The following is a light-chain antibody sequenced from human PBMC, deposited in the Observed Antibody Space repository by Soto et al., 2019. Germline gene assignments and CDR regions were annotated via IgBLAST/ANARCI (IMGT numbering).Light chain of an antibody. V-gene: IGKV3-11*01. CDR2: DAS. J-gene: IGKJ5*01. Sequence: EVVLTQSPATLSLSPGERATLSCTARQSLSGYLAWYQQKPGQPPRLLIYDASTRATGIPARFSGRGSETGVTLTITSLVPEDFAMYYCQQRGSWPITFGQGTRLDIK. CDR1: QSLSGY. CDR3: QQRGSWPIT.